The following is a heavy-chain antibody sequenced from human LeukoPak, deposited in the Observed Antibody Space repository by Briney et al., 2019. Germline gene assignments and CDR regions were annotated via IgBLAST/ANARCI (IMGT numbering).Heavy chain of an antibody. D-gene: IGHD4-17*01. V-gene: IGHV3-74*01. J-gene: IGHJ4*02. Sequence: PGGSQRLSCAASGFTFSSYWMHWVRQAPGKGLVWVSRINSDGSSTSYADSVKGRFTISRDNAKNTLYLQMNSLRAEDTAVYYCARDAGDTVTTGYWGQGTLVTVSS. CDR1: GFTFSSYW. CDR3: ARDAGDTVTTGY. CDR2: INSDGSST.